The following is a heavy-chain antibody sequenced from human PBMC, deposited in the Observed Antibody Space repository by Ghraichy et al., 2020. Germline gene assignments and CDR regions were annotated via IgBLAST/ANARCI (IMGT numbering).Heavy chain of an antibody. Sequence: SETLSLTCAVYGGSFSGYYWSWIRQPPGKGLEWIGEINHSGSTNYNPSLKSRVTISVDTSKNQFSLKLSSVTAADTAVYYCAAMTLKSYYYYYGMDVWGQGTTVTVSS. J-gene: IGHJ6*02. V-gene: IGHV4-34*01. CDR1: GGSFSGYY. CDR3: AAMTLKSYYYYYGMDV. CDR2: INHSGST.